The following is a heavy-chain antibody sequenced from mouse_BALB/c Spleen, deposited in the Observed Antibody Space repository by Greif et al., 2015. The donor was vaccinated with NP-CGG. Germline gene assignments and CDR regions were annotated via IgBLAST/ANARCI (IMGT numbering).Heavy chain of an antibody. Sequence: DVMLVESGGGLVKPGGSLKLSCAASGFTFSSYGMSWVRQTPEKRLEWVATISGGGSYTYYPDSVKGRFTISRDNAKNNLYLQMSSLRSEDTALYYCARHVVPPYYGNRDYAMDYWGQGTSVTVSS. CDR2: ISGGGSYT. CDR3: ARHVVPPYYGNRDYAMDY. V-gene: IGHV5-9-2*01. CDR1: GFTFSSYG. J-gene: IGHJ4*01. D-gene: IGHD2-10*01.